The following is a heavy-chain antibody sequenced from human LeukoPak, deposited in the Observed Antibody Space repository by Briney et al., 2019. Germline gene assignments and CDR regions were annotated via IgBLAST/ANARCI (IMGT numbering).Heavy chain of an antibody. J-gene: IGHJ6*04. D-gene: IGHD2-15*01. Sequence: GGSLRLSCAASGFTFSSYAMSWVRQAPGKGLEWVSGISGSGGSTYYADSVKGRFTISRDNSKNTLYLQMNSLRAEDTAVYYCAKVLAVVVAAHKMDVWGKGTTVTVSS. V-gene: IGHV3-23*01. CDR1: GFTFSSYA. CDR2: ISGSGGST. CDR3: AKVLAVVVAAHKMDV.